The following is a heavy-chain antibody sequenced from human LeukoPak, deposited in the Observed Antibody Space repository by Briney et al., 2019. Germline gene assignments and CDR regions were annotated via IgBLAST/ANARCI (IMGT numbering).Heavy chain of an antibody. V-gene: IGHV3-74*01. CDR2: INSDGSST. Sequence: GGSLRLSCAASGFTFSSYWMHWVRQAPGKGLVWVSRINSDGSSTSYADSVKGRFTISRDNAKNTLYLQMNSLRAEDTAVYYCASPTLPGIAAADPDYWGQGTLVTVSS. CDR3: ASPTLPGIAAADPDY. J-gene: IGHJ4*02. CDR1: GFTFSSYW. D-gene: IGHD6-13*01.